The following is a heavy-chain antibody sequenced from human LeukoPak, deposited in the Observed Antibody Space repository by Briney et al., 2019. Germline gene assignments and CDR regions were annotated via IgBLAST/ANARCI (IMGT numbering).Heavy chain of an antibody. CDR3: ARVFDSGSQAYFYYMDV. D-gene: IGHD3-10*01. CDR1: GGSTSTYY. Sequence: SETLSLTCTVSGGSTSTYYWSWIRQPPGKGLEWIGYIYYSGSTNYNPSLKGRVTISVDTSKNQFSLKLSSVTAADTAVYYCARVFDSGSQAYFYYMDVWGKGTTVTISS. V-gene: IGHV4-59*01. CDR2: IYYSGST. J-gene: IGHJ6*03.